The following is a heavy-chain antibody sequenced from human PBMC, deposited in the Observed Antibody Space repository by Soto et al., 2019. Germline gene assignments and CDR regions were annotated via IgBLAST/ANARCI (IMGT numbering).Heavy chain of an antibody. D-gene: IGHD2-2*01. V-gene: IGHV3-15*07. CDR2: IKSKTDGGTT. CDR1: GFTFSNAW. CDR3: TTDRFVVVAPPEKDV. J-gene: IGHJ6*02. Sequence: GGSLRLSCAASGFTFSNAWMNWVRQAPGKGLEWVGRIKSKTDGGTTDYAAPVKGRFTISRDDSKNTLYLQMNMLKTEDTAVYYCTTDRFVVVAPPEKDVWGQGTMVTVSS.